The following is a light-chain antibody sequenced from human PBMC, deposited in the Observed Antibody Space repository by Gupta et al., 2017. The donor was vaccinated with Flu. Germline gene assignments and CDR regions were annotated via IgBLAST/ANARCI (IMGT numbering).Light chain of an antibody. CDR3: NSRDSTDNHQAV. V-gene: IGLV3-19*01. J-gene: IGLJ2*01. CDR1: SLRNSY. CDR2: AKN. Sequence: SSELTQDPAVSVALGQTVRITCQGDSLRNSYASWDQQKPGQAPVLVIYAKNIRPSGIPDQFSGSSSGNTASLTITGAQAEDEADYYCNSRDSTDNHQAVFGGGTKLTVL.